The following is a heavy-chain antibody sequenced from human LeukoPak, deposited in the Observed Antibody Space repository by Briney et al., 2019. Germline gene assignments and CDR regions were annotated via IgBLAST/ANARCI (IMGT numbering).Heavy chain of an antibody. CDR2: INHHGST. CDR1: GGSFSGYY. CDR3: ARGRSRITIFGVVITNKGFDY. D-gene: IGHD3-3*01. V-gene: IGHV4-34*01. J-gene: IGHJ4*02. Sequence: SDTLSLTCAVYGGSFSGYYWSWIRQPPGKGLEWIGEINHHGSTNYNPSHKSRVTMSVHTSKNHFSLKLSSVTAADTAVYYCARGRSRITIFGVVITNKGFDYWGQGTLVTVSS.